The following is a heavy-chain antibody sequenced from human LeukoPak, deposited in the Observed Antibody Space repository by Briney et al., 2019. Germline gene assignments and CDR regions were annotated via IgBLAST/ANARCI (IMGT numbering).Heavy chain of an antibody. Sequence: GGSLRLSCAASGFTFSTYWMSWVRQAPGKGLEWVANIKQDGSEKYYVDSVKGRFTISRDNAKNSLYLQMNSLRAEDTAVYYCARDLYRIVVVPHYFDYWGQGTLVTVSS. CDR3: ARDLYRIVVVPHYFDY. CDR2: IKQDGSEK. J-gene: IGHJ4*02. D-gene: IGHD3-22*01. V-gene: IGHV3-7*01. CDR1: GFTFSTYW.